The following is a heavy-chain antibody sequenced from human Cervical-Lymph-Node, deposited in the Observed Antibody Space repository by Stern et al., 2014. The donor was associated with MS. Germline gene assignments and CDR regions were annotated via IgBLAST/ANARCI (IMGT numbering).Heavy chain of an antibody. CDR3: ATDRGVK. V-gene: IGHV1-24*01. J-gene: IGHJ4*02. D-gene: IGHD3-10*01. CDR2: FHPDDGEP. CDR1: GHPLSELA. Sequence: QVQLVESGAEVKKPGASVTVSCNVAGHPLSELAMHWLRQLPTTGLDWMGQFHPDDGEPVYAPQFPGRPRMTAHTSTATAELSPPALRAKDTAVYYCATDRGVKWGPGTLVTVSS.